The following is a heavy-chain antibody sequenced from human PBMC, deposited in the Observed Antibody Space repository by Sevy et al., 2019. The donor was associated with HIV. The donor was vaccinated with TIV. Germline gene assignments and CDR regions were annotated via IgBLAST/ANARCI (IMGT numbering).Heavy chain of an antibody. D-gene: IGHD5-18*01. CDR2: IHSDDTT. Sequence: GGSLRLSCAASGFTVNSNYMTWVRQAPGKGLEGVSVIHSDDTTYHADSVKDRFTISRDNFKNTLYLHMSSLRAEDTAVYYCARGKSGYGYALNYRGQRTLVTVSS. V-gene: IGHV3-66*01. CDR1: GFTVNSNY. CDR3: ARGKSGYGYALNY. J-gene: IGHJ4*02.